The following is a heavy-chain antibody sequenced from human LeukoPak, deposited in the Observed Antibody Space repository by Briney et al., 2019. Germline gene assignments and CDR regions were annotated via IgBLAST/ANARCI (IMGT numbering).Heavy chain of an antibody. Sequence: GGSLRLSCAASGFTFSSYWMSWVRQAPGKGLEWVANIKQDGSEKYYVDSVKGRFTISRDNAKNSLYLQMNSLRAEDTAVYYCAREPGYCSSTSCYPYSSSWYGGTFDHWGQGTLVTVSS. CDR1: GFTFSSYW. CDR2: IKQDGSEK. J-gene: IGHJ4*02. V-gene: IGHV3-7*01. CDR3: AREPGYCSSTSCYPYSSSWYGGTFDH. D-gene: IGHD2-2*03.